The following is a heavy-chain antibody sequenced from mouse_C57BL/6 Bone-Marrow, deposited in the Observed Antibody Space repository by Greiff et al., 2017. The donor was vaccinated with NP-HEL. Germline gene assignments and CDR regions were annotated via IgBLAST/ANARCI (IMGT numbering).Heavy chain of an antibody. CDR1: GYTFTSYW. Sequence: QVQLKQPGAELAKPGASVKLSCKASGYTFTSYWMHWVKQRPGQGLEWIGMIHPNSGSTNYNEKFKSKATLTVDKSSSTAYMQLSSLTSEDSAVYYCARAPYYYGSSPGGYAMDYWGQGTSVTVSS. V-gene: IGHV1-64*01. CDR3: ARAPYYYGSSPGGYAMDY. CDR2: IHPNSGST. D-gene: IGHD1-1*01. J-gene: IGHJ4*01.